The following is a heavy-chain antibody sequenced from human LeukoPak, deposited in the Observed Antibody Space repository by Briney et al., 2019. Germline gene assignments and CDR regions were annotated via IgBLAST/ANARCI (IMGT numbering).Heavy chain of an antibody. D-gene: IGHD2-15*01. J-gene: IGHJ4*02. CDR3: AKALIQRIYFFDY. CDR1: GFTFSSYG. CDR2: ISNSGGMT. V-gene: IGHV3-23*01. Sequence: GGSLRLSCAASGFTFSSYGMSWVRQAPGKGLEWVSAISNSGGMTYYADSVKGRFTISRDNSKNTLYLQMNSLRAEDTAVYYCAKALIQRIYFFDYWGQGTLVTASS.